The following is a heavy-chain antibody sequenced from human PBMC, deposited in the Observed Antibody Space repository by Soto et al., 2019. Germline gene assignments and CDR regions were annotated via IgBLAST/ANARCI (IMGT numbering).Heavy chain of an antibody. D-gene: IGHD3-10*01. Sequence: QVQLVQSGAEVKKPGSSVKVSCKASGGIFSTYAISWLRQAPGQGLEWMGGIIPIFGTPHYAQSFQGRFTNTGVVSTSTASKELCSLSFEDTAVYYCAGDRDDYGCGYYYYRIDWWGQGTPVTVSS. CDR3: AGDRDDYGCGYYYYRIDW. CDR2: IIPIFGTP. J-gene: IGHJ4*02. V-gene: IGHV1-69*19. CDR1: GGIFSTYA.